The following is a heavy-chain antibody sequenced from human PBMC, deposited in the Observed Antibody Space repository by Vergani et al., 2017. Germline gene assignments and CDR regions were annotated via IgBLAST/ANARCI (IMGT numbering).Heavy chain of an antibody. CDR2: ISYSGST. V-gene: IGHV4-39*01. CDR3: AKSRIGYSYGLGGSYWFDP. J-gene: IGHJ5*02. D-gene: IGHD5-18*01. CDR1: GGSISSSSYY. Sequence: QLQLQESGPGLVKPSETLSLTCTVSGGSISSSSYYWGWIRQPPGKGLEWIGSISYSGSTYYNPSLKSRVTISVDTSKNQFSLKLSSVTAADTAVYYCAKSRIGYSYGLGGSYWFDPWGQGTLVTVSS.